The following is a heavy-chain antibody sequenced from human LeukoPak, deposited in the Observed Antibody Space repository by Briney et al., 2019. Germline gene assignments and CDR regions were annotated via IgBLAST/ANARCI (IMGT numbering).Heavy chain of an antibody. CDR3: ARLHSSSWYYFDY. CDR1: GYSFTNYW. J-gene: IGHJ4*02. CDR2: IYPGGSDI. Sequence: GESLKISCKGSGYSFTNYWIGWVRQMPGKGLEWMGIIYPGGSDIRYSPSFQGQVSISADKSINTAYLQWSSLKASDTAIYYCARLHSSSWYYFDYWGQGTLVTVSS. V-gene: IGHV5-51*01. D-gene: IGHD6-13*01.